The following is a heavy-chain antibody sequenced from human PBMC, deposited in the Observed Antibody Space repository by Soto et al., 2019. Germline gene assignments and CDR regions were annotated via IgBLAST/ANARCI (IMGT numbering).Heavy chain of an antibody. CDR1: GFTFSTFW. Sequence: EVQLVESGGGLVQPGGSLRLSCEASGFTFSTFWMHWVRQAPGKGLVWVSRINSDGSSTNYADSVKGRVTISMDNAKNTLYPQLNSLRTENKAVYYCARDLEYCGQGTLLTVSS. J-gene: IGHJ4*02. CDR3: ARDLEY. V-gene: IGHV3-74*01. CDR2: INSDGSST.